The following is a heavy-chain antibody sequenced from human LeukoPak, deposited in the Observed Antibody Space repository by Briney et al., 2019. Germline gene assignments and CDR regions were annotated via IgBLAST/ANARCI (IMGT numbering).Heavy chain of an antibody. D-gene: IGHD2-2*01. V-gene: IGHV1-69*04. Sequence: AAVKVSCKASGGTFSSYTISWGRRAPGQGGGWMGRIIPILGIANYAQKFQGRVTITADKSTSTAYMELSSLRSEDTAVYYCARDARVSSTSRGHWFDPWGQGTLVTVSS. J-gene: IGHJ5*02. CDR3: ARDARVSSTSRGHWFDP. CDR1: GGTFSSYT. CDR2: IIPILGIA.